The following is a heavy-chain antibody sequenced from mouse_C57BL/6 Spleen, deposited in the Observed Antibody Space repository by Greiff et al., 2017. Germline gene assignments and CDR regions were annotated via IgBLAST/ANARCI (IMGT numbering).Heavy chain of an antibody. D-gene: IGHD1-1*01. Sequence: EVQGVESGGDLVKPGGSLKLSCAASGFTFSSYGMSWVATISSGGSYTYYPDSVKGRFTISRDNAKNTLYLQMSSLKSEDTAMYYCARHETTVAGYFDVWGTGTTVTVSS. CDR3: ARHETTVAGYFDV. J-gene: IGHJ1*03. V-gene: IGHV5-6*01. CDR1: GFTFSSYG. CDR2: ISSGGSYT.